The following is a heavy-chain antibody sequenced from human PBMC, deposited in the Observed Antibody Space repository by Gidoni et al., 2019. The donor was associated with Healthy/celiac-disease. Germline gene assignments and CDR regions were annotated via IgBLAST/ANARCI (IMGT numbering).Heavy chain of an antibody. V-gene: IGHV3-30*18. CDR1: GFTFSSYG. Sequence: QVQLVESGGGVVQPGRSLRLSCAASGFTFSSYGMHWVRQAPGTGLEWVAVISYDGSNKYYADSVKGRFTISRDNSKNTLYLQMNSLRAEDTAVYYCAKGPDAFDIWGQGTMVTVSS. CDR3: AKGPDAFDI. CDR2: ISYDGSNK. J-gene: IGHJ3*02.